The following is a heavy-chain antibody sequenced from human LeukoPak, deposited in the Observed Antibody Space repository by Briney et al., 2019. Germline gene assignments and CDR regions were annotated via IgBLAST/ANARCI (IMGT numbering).Heavy chain of an antibody. D-gene: IGHD3-3*01. J-gene: IGHJ4*02. V-gene: IGHV3-48*01. CDR1: GFTFSSYS. Sequence: GGSLRLSCAASGFTFSSYSMNWVRQAPGKGLEWVSYISSSSSTIYYADSVKGRFTISRDNAKNSLYLQMNSLRAEDTAVYYCAREPPAVYDFWSGYYTRDYFDYWGQGTLVTVSS. CDR3: AREPPAVYDFWSGYYTRDYFDY. CDR2: ISSSSSTI.